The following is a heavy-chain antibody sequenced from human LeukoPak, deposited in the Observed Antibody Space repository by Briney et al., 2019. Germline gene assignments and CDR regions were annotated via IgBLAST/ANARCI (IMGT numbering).Heavy chain of an antibody. CDR2: INQDGSEK. J-gene: IGHJ4*02. CDR3: ARAAGIVGATYFDY. CDR1: GFTFSSYW. Sequence: TGGSLRLSCAASGFTFSSYWMSWVRQAPGKGLEWVANINQDGSEKYYVDSVKGRFTISRDNAKNSLYLQMNSLRAEDTAVYYCARAAGIVGATYFDYWGQGTLVTVSS. V-gene: IGHV3-7*01. D-gene: IGHD1-26*01.